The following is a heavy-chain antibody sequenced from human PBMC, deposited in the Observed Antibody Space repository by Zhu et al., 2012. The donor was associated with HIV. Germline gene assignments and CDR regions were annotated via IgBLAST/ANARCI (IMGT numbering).Heavy chain of an antibody. J-gene: IGHJ3*02. V-gene: IGHV4-4*07. Sequence: QVQLQESGPRLVKPSETLSLTCSVSGGSMSGDYWTWVRQPAGKRLEWIGRIYISGNTNYNPSLKSRVTMSIDTSKNQFSLQLTSVTAADTAIYYCARADYYDTSGLAGAFDIWGQGTIVTVAS. CDR1: GGSMSGDY. CDR3: ARADYYDTSGLAGAFDI. CDR2: IYISGNT. D-gene: IGHD3-22*01.